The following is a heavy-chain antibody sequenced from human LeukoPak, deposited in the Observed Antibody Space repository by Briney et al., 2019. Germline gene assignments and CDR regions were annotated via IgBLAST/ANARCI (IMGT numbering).Heavy chain of an antibody. CDR1: GFTFSTYG. J-gene: IGHJ4*02. CDR3: ARDHVVASGAVAY. CDR2: LDSGGTA. Sequence: GGSLRLSCAASGFTFSTYGMSWARQAPGKGLEWLSVLDSGGTAIYADSVRGRFTISRDNSKNTLHLQMDSLTIEDSALYYCARDHVVASGAVAYWGQGTLVTVSS. D-gene: IGHD2-15*01. V-gene: IGHV3-23*01.